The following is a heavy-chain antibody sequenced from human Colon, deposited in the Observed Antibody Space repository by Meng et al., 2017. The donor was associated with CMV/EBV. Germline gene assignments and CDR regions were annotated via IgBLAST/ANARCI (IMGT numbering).Heavy chain of an antibody. CDR2: VNLYSGAT. V-gene: IGHV1-2*06. CDR1: GDTFTDYY. J-gene: IGHJ5*02. D-gene: IGHD1-1*01. Sequence: CKDSGDTFTDYYIHWVRQAPGQGLERMGRVNLYSGATDYAQKFQGRVTMTWDTSITTAYMDLTWLRSDDTAVYYCARGGERGHQTLDPWGQGALVTVSS. CDR3: ARGGERGHQTLDP.